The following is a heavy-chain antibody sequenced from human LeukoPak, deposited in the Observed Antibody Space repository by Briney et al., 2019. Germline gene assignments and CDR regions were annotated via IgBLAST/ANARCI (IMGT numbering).Heavy chain of an antibody. D-gene: IGHD1-1*01. CDR2: IYYSGST. CDR3: ARASPRTTGTLFDP. V-gene: IGHV4-59*01. J-gene: IGHJ5*02. Sequence: SETLSLTCTVSGGSISSYYWSWIRQPPGKGLEWIGYIYYSGSTNYNPSLKSRVTISVDMSKNQFSLKLSSVTAADTAVYYCARASPRTTGTLFDPWGQGTLVTVSS. CDR1: GGSISSYY.